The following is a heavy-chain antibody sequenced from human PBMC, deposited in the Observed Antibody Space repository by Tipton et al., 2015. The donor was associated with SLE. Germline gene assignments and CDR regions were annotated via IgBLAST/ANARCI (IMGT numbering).Heavy chain of an antibody. D-gene: IGHD3-10*02. CDR2: ISHSGST. CDR1: GGSISSSSYV. CDR3: TRGVRGYYDYSYMDV. Sequence: TLSLTCTVSGGSISSSSYVWSWIRQPPGKGLEWIGEISHSGSTNYNPSLKSRVTISRDTSGKQVSLKLSSVTAADTAVYYCTRGVRGYYDYSYMDVWGKGTTVTISS. J-gene: IGHJ6*03. V-gene: IGHV4-39*07.